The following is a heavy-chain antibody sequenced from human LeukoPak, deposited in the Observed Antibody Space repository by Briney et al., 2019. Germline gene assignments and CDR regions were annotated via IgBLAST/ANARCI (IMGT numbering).Heavy chain of an antibody. CDR2: ISAYNGNT. V-gene: IGHV1-18*01. J-gene: IGHJ4*02. CDR1: GYTFTIYG. Sequence: ASVKVSCXASGYTFTIYGISWVRQAPGQGLEWMGWISAYNGNTNYAQKLQGRVTMTTDTSTSTAYMELRSLRSDDTAVYYCARDSAPLLPAANDYWGQGTLATASS. CDR3: ARDSAPLLPAANDY. D-gene: IGHD2-2*01.